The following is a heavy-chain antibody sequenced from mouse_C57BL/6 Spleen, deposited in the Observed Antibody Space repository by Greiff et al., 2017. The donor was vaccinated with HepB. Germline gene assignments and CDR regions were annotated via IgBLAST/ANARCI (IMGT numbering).Heavy chain of an antibody. V-gene: IGHV1-72*01. CDR2: IDPNSGGT. CDR1: GYTFTSYW. D-gene: IGHD1-1*01. Sequence: QVQLQQSGAELVKPGASVKLSCKASGYTFTSYWMHWVKQRPGRGLEWIGRIDPNSGGTKYNEKFKSKATLTVDKPSSTAYMQLSSLTSEDSAVYYCARGGAITTVVATAMDYWGQGTSVTVSS. CDR3: ARGGAITTVVATAMDY. J-gene: IGHJ4*01.